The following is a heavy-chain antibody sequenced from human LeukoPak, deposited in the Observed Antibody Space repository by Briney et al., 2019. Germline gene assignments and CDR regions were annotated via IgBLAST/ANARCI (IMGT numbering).Heavy chain of an antibody. CDR1: GYIFANYW. CDR2: IYPDDSDT. D-gene: IGHD5-24*01. V-gene: IGHV5-51*01. Sequence: GESLKISCKGSGYIFANYWIAWVRQMPGKGLEWMGIIYPDDSDTRYSPAFQAEVTISADKSIATAYLQWGSLKASDTAMYYCARSVEMATSPFDYWGQGTLVTVSS. J-gene: IGHJ4*02. CDR3: ARSVEMATSPFDY.